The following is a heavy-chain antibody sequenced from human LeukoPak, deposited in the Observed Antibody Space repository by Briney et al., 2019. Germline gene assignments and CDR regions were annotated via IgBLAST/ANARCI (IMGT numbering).Heavy chain of an antibody. CDR2: IYTNGNT. CDR1: GGSISGYY. J-gene: IGHJ6*02. D-gene: IGHD6-19*01. CDR3: ARETIAVAGLTYYYYGMDV. Sequence: KPSETLSLTCTVSGGSISGYYWSWIRQPAGKGLEWIGRIYTNGNTNYNPSLKSRVTMSVDTSKNQFSLSLTSVTAADTVVYYYARETIAVAGLTYYYYGMDVWGQGTTVTVSS. V-gene: IGHV4-4*07.